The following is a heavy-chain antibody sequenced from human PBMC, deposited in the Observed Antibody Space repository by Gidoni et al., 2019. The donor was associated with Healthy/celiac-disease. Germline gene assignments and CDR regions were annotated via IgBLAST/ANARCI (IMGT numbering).Heavy chain of an antibody. CDR3: AKPNSGYDSSYFDY. CDR1: GFIFSTYA. Sequence: EVQLLESGGGLVQPGGSLRLSCAASGFIFSTYAMNWDRQAPGKGLQWVSGISSGGSTYYADSVKGRFTISRDNSKNTLYLQMNSLRVEDTAIYYCAKPNSGYDSSYFDYWGQGTLVTVSS. D-gene: IGHD5-12*01. J-gene: IGHJ4*02. CDR2: ISSGGST. V-gene: IGHV3-23*01.